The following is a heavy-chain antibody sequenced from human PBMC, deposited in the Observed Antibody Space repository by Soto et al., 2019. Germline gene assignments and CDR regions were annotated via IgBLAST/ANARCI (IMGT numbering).Heavy chain of an antibody. J-gene: IGHJ4*02. CDR2: ISTFSGNT. V-gene: IGHV1-18*01. CDR1: DYTFTDYG. CDR3: AKEGGYNMYYFDY. D-gene: IGHD5-12*01. Sequence: ASVKVSCKTSDYTFTDYGISWVRQAPGQGLEWMGWISTFSGNTNYAQNFQDRVTMTTDTSTTTAYMELRSLRSDDTAVYYCAKEGGYNMYYFDYWGQGTLVTVYS.